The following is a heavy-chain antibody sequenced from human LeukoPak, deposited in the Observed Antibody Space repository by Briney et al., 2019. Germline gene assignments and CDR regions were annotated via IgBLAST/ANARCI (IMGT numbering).Heavy chain of an antibody. CDR3: ARDIRRGGFDY. D-gene: IGHD3-10*01. CDR2: IYYSGST. Sequence: SETLSLTCTVSGGSISSSSYYWGWIRQPPGKGLEWIGSIYYSGSTYYNPSLKSRVTISVDTSKNQFSLKLSSVTAADTAVYYCARDIRRGGFDYWGQGTLVTVSS. J-gene: IGHJ4*02. V-gene: IGHV4-39*07. CDR1: GGSISSSSYY.